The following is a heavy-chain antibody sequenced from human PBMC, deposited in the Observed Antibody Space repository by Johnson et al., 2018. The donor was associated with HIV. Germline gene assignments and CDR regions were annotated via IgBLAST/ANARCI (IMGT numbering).Heavy chain of an antibody. D-gene: IGHD3-22*01. J-gene: IGHJ3*01. V-gene: IGHV3-66*02. CDR2: VYSDGNT. Sequence: EKLVESGGGMVQPGGSLRLSCAASGLTVSTNYMSWVRQAPGRGLEWVSVVYSDGNTYYADSVKGRFTISRDNSKNTVFLQMSSLRSEDTAVYYCVRRFYDSSAFDVWGQGTVVTVSS. CDR1: GLTVSTNY. CDR3: VRRFYDSSAFDV.